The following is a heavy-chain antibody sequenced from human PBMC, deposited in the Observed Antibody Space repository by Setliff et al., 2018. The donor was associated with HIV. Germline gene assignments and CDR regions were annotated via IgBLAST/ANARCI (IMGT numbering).Heavy chain of an antibody. CDR3: ARGMDYYDTSGYYQYYFDY. CDR2: IYTGGRT. Sequence: SETLSLTCTVSGGSISSYYWSWIRQSAGKGLEWVGRIYTGGRTNYNPSLKGRVTMSGDTSKNQFSLNLSSVTAADTAVYYCARGMDYYDTSGYYQYYFDYWGQGTLVTVSS. V-gene: IGHV4-4*07. CDR1: GGSISSYY. D-gene: IGHD3-22*01. J-gene: IGHJ4*02.